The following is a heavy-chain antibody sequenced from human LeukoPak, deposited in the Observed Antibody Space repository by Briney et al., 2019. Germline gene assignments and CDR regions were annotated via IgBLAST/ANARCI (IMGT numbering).Heavy chain of an antibody. V-gene: IGHV3-30-3*01. J-gene: IGHJ4*02. CDR1: GFTFSSYA. D-gene: IGHD6-19*01. CDR3: ARDYSSGSGGLDY. Sequence: SGGSLRLSCAASGFTFSSYAIHWVRQAPGKGLEWVAVISYDGSNKFYADSVKGRFTISRDNSKNTLYLQMNSLRAEDTAVYSCARDYSSGSGGLDYWGQGTLVTVSS. CDR2: ISYDGSNK.